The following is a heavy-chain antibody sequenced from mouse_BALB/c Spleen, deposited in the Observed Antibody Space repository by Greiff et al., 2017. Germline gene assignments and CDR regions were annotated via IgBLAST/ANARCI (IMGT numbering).Heavy chain of an antibody. CDR1: GFTFSSYT. CDR3: TREFDYYGSSYAMDY. V-gene: IGHV5-6-4*01. D-gene: IGHD1-1*01. CDR2: ISSGGSYT. J-gene: IGHJ4*01. Sequence: DVMLVESGGGLVKPGGSLKLSCAASGFTFSSYTMSWVRQTPEKRLEWVATISSGGSYTYYPDSVKGRFTISRDNAKNTLYLQMSSLKSEDTAMYYCTREFDYYGSSYAMDYWGQGTSVTVSS.